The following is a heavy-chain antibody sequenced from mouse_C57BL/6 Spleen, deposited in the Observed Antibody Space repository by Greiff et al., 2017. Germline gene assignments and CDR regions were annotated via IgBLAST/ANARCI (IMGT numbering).Heavy chain of an antibody. CDR2: IWGDGST. CDR1: GFSFTSYG. J-gene: IGHJ4*01. CDR3: DKQGLDKGTYAMDD. D-gene: IGHD3-3*01. Sequence: VQLQQSGPGLVAPSQSLSITCTVSGFSFTSYGVSWVRQPPGKGLEWLGVIWGDGSTNYHSAPISRLSISKDNSKSQVFLKLNSLQTDDTDTDDCDKQGLDKGTYAMDDWGTGTSVTVSS. V-gene: IGHV2-3*01.